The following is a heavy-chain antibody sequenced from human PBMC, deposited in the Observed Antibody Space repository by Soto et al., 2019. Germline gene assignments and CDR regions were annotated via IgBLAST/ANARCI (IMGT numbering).Heavy chain of an antibody. CDR2: IYSGGST. Sequence: EVQLVESGGGLIQPGGSLRLSCAVSGVTVSSNYMSWVRQAPGKGLEWVSVIYSGGSTYYADSVKGRFTISRDNSKGTLYLQMNSLRAEDTAVYYCARHITMDPLLVYWGQGTLVTVSS. V-gene: IGHV3-53*01. CDR1: GVTVSSNY. D-gene: IGHD3-10*01. J-gene: IGHJ4*02. CDR3: ARHITMDPLLVY.